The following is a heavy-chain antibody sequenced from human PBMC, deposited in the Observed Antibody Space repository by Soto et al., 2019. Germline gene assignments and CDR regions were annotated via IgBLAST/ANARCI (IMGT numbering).Heavy chain of an antibody. V-gene: IGHV3-23*01. Sequence: EVQLLESGGGLVQPGGSLRLSCAASGFTLSSYDMRWVRQAPVKGLVLVSAISGSGGSTYYADSVKGRFTISRDNSKNTLYLHLNSRRAEETAVYYCARPGSGSYYDYWGQGTVVTVSS. J-gene: IGHJ4*02. CDR3: ARPGSGSYYDY. D-gene: IGHD1-26*01. CDR1: GFTLSSYD. CDR2: ISGSGGST.